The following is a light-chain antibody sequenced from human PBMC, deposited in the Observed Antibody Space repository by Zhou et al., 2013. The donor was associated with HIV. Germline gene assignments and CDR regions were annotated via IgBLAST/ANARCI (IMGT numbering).Light chain of an antibody. CDR3: QQLAT. CDR1: QPIGSW. CDR2: KAS. J-gene: IGKJ3*01. V-gene: IGKV1-5*03. Sequence: DIQMTQSPSTLSASVGDRVTITCRASQPIGSWLAWYQQKPGKAPKLLIYKASSLEFGVPSRFSGSGSGTEFTLTISSLQPEDFATYYCQQLATFGPGTTVDIK.